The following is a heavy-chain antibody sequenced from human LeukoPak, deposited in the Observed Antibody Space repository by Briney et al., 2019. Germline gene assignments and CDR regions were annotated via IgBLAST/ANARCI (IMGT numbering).Heavy chain of an antibody. J-gene: IGHJ4*02. Sequence: VASVKVSCKASGYTFTSYAMHWVRQAPGQRLEWMGWINAGNGNTKYSQKFQGRVTITRDTSASTAYMELSSLRSEDTAVYYCASGYSSSWYVDYWGQGTLVTVSS. V-gene: IGHV1-3*01. D-gene: IGHD6-13*01. CDR2: INAGNGNT. CDR1: GYTFTSYA. CDR3: ASGYSSSWYVDY.